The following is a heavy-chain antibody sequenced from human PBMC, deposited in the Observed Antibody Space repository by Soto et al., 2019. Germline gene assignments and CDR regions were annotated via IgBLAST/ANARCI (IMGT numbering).Heavy chain of an antibody. D-gene: IGHD3-3*01. CDR2: FDPEDGET. Sequence: ASVKVSCKVSGYTLTELSMHWVRQAPGKGLEWMGGFDPEDGETIYAQKFQGRVTMTEDTSTDTAYMELSSLRSEDTAVYYCATVGYDGGSGYPQSYNWFDPWGEGTLVTVDS. V-gene: IGHV1-24*01. J-gene: IGHJ5*02. CDR1: GYTLTELS. CDR3: ATVGYDGGSGYPQSYNWFDP.